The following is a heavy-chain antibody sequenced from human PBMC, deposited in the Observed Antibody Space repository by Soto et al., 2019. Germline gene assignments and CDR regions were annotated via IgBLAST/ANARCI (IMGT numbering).Heavy chain of an antibody. V-gene: IGHV1-69*13. J-gene: IGHJ6*02. Sequence: ASVKVSCKASGGTFSSYAISWVRQAPGQGLEWMGGIIPICGTANYAQKVQGRGTITADESTSTAYMELSSMRCADRAVYYCAGHWGGHCYSLISYNYYGMDVWGQGTRAPVSS. D-gene: IGHD2-21*02. CDR3: AGHWGGHCYSLISYNYYGMDV. CDR1: GGTFSSYA. CDR2: IIPICGTA.